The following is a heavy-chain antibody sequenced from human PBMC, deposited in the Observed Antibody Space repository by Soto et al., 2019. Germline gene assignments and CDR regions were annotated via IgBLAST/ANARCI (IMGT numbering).Heavy chain of an antibody. J-gene: IGHJ4*02. Sequence: PGGFLRLSCAASGFTFNSYTMAWVRQAPGKGLEWVSTIIDTGGSTYYADSVKGRFTISRDNPKNTLYLQMNSLRAEDTAVYYCAKRDSSGWYYFDYWGQGTLVTVSS. D-gene: IGHD6-19*01. V-gene: IGHV3-23*01. CDR1: GFTFNSYT. CDR2: IIDTGGST. CDR3: AKRDSSGWYYFDY.